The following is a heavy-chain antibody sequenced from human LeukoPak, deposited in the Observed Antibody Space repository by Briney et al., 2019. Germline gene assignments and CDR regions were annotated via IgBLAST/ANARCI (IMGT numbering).Heavy chain of an antibody. J-gene: IGHJ4*02. CDR3: ARDSNPGWGRPFDY. Sequence: GGSLRLSCAASGFTFSSYGMHWVRQAPGMGLEWVAFIRYDGSNKYYADSVKGRFTISRDNAKNSLYLQMNSLRAEDTAVYYCARDSNPGWGRPFDYWGQGTLVTVSS. CDR1: GFTFSSYG. D-gene: IGHD3-16*01. V-gene: IGHV3-30*02. CDR2: IRYDGSNK.